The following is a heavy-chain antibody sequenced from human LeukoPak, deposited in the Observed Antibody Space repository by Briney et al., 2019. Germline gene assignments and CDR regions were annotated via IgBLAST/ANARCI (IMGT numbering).Heavy chain of an antibody. CDR3: ARRGGVSGYDTLTSYYFDF. Sequence: PGRSLRLSCEVSAFIFSKYAIHWVRQAPGKGLEWVAVISYDGNNEYYAESVKGRFTFSRDNSKNTLYLQLNSLRADDTAIYYCARRGGVSGYDTLTSYYFDFWGQGTLVTVSS. V-gene: IGHV3-30*04. J-gene: IGHJ4*02. CDR1: AFIFSKYA. D-gene: IGHD3-9*01. CDR2: ISYDGNNE.